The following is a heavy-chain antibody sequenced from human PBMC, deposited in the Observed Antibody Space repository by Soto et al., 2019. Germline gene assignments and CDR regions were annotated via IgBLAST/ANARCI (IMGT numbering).Heavy chain of an antibody. CDR3: ASGEGPYDFWSGFKAPKDV. CDR1: GGTFSSYA. J-gene: IGHJ6*02. D-gene: IGHD3-3*01. Sequence: ASVKVSCKASGGTFSSYAISWVRQAPGQGLEWMGGIIPIFGTANYAQKFQGRVTITADESTSTAYMELSSLRSEDTAVYYCASGEGPYDFWSGFKAPKDVWGQGTTVTVSS. CDR2: IIPIFGTA. V-gene: IGHV1-69*13.